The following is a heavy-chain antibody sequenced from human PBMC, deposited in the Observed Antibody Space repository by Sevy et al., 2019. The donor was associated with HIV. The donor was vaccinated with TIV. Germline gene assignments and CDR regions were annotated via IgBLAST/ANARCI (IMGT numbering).Heavy chain of an antibody. Sequence: GGSLRLSCAASGFTFSSYAMHWVRQAPGKGLEWVAVISYDGSNKYYADSVKGRFTISRDNSKNTLYLQMNSLSAEDTAVYYCARGQVGAALGYWGQGTLVTVSS. CDR3: ARGQVGAALGY. V-gene: IGHV3-30-3*01. CDR1: GFTFSSYA. D-gene: IGHD1-26*01. J-gene: IGHJ4*02. CDR2: ISYDGSNK.